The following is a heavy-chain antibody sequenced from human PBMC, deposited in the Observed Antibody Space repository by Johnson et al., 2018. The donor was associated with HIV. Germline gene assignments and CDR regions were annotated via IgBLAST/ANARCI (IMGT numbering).Heavy chain of an antibody. J-gene: IGHJ3*02. CDR2: ISYYGSNK. CDR1: GFTFSSYA. CDR3: AKDRYGGSYPDAFDI. Sequence: QVQLVESGGGVVQPGRSLRLSCAASGFTFSSYAMHWVRQAPGKGLDWVAVISYYGSNKYYADSVKGRFTISRDNSKNTLFLQMNSLRPEDTSVYYCAKDRYGGSYPDAFDIWGQGTMVTVSS. D-gene: IGHD1-26*01. V-gene: IGHV3-30-3*01.